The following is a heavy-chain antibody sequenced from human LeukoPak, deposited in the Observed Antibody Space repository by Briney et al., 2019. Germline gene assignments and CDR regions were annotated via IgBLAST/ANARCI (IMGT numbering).Heavy chain of an antibody. CDR2: ISHDETNK. D-gene: IGHD5-24*01. J-gene: IGHJ4*01. CDR3: ARDRGWQQFDY. V-gene: IGHV3-30-3*01. CDR1: GFTFSSYA. Sequence: GGSLRLSCAASGFTFSSYAMRWVRQAPGKGLEWVALISHDETNKYYADSVKGRFTISRDNAKNSLYLELNSLRAEDTGVYFCARDRGWQQFDYWGQGTLVTVSS.